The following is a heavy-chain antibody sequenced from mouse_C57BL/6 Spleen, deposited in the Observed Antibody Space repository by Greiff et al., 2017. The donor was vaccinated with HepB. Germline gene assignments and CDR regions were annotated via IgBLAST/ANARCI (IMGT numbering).Heavy chain of an antibody. CDR2: IYWDDDK. V-gene: IGHV8-12*01. Sequence: QVTLKESGPGILQSSQTLSLTCSFSGFSLSTSGMGVSWIRQPSGKGLEWLAHIYWDDDKRYNPSLKSQLTISKDTSRNQVFLKITSVDTADTATYYCARSLYYGSRYYYAMDYWGQGTSVTVSS. CDR3: ARSLYYGSRYYYAMDY. J-gene: IGHJ4*01. CDR1: GFSLSTSGMG. D-gene: IGHD1-1*01.